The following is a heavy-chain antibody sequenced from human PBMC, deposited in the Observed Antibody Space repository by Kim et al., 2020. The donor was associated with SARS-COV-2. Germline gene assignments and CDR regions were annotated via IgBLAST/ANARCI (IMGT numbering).Heavy chain of an antibody. V-gene: IGHV3-33*01. D-gene: IGHD1-1*01. CDR3: ARDLERTTGTTARGVAFDL. CDR2: IWYDGSNK. Sequence: VGSLRLSCAASGFTFSSYGMHWVRQAPGKGLEGVAVIWYDGSNKYYADSVKGRFTISRDNSKNTLYLQMNSLRAEDTAVYYCARDLERTTGTTARGVAFDLWGQGTMVTVSS. CDR1: GFTFSSYG. J-gene: IGHJ3*01.